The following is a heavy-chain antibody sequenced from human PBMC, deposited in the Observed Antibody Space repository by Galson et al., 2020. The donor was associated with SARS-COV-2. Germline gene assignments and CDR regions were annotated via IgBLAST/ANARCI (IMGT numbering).Heavy chain of an antibody. CDR2: ISAYNGNT. CDR3: ARDGRYCSGGSCRYVRESHFDY. Sequence: ASVKVSCKASGYTFTSYGISWVRQAPGQGLEWMGWISAYNGNTDYAQKLQGRVTMTTDTSTSTAYMELRSLRSDDTAVYYCARDGRYCSGGSCRYVRESHFDYWGQGTLVTVSS. D-gene: IGHD2-15*01. J-gene: IGHJ4*02. CDR1: GYTFTSYG. V-gene: IGHV1-18*01.